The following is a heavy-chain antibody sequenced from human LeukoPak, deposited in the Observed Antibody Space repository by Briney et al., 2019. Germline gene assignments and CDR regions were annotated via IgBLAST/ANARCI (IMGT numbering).Heavy chain of an antibody. CDR3: ALSPRFYYYSGMDG. J-gene: IGHJ6*02. CDR2: INPNSGGT. D-gene: IGHD3-9*01. V-gene: IGHV1-2*02. CDR1: GYTFTGYY. Sequence: ASVKVSCKASGYTFTGYYIHWVRQAPGQGLEWMGWINPNSGGTNYAQKFQGRVTMTRDTSISTAYMELSRLRSEDTAVYYCALSPRFYYYSGMDGWGQGTTVTVPS.